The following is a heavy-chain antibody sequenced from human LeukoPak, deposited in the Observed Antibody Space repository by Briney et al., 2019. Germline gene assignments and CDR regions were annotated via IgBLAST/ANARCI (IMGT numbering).Heavy chain of an antibody. D-gene: IGHD3-22*01. J-gene: IGHJ3*02. CDR1: GYTFTSYY. CDR2: INPSGGST. Sequence: ASVKVSCKASGYTFTSYYMHWVRQAPGQGLEWMGIINPSGGSTSYAQKFQGRVTMTRDTSTSTVYMELRSLRSEDTAVYYCATRSAYYYDSGGPFDIWGQGTMVTVSS. V-gene: IGHV1-46*01. CDR3: ATRSAYYYDSGGPFDI.